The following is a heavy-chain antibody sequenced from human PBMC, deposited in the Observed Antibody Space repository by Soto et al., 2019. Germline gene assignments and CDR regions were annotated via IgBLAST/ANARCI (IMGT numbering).Heavy chain of an antibody. Sequence: GGSLRLSCAVSGITFSLAWLNWVRQAPGKGLEWVGRIKPKANGGTADYAAPMRGRIIISRDDSANMLYLQLNGLKTEDTAVYYCTVLWGTSYFDYWGHGSLVTISS. J-gene: IGHJ4*01. CDR3: TVLWGTSYFDY. V-gene: IGHV3-15*07. CDR1: GITFSLAW. D-gene: IGHD3-16*01. CDR2: IKPKANGGTA.